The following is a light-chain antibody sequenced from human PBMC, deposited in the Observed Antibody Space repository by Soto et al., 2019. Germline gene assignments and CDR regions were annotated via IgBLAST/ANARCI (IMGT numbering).Light chain of an antibody. CDR2: EVS. J-gene: IGLJ7*01. V-gene: IGLV2-23*02. CDR1: SSDVGSHNL. CDR3: CSYGGSRAV. Sequence: QSALTQPASVSGSPGQSFTISCTGTSSDVGSHNLVSWYQQHPGQAPKLMIYEVSKRPLGVSARFSASKSGNTASLTISGLQAEDEADYCCCSYGGSRAVFGGGTQLTVL.